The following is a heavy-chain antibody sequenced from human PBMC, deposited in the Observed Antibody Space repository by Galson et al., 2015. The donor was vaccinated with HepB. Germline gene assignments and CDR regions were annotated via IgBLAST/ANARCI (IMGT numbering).Heavy chain of an antibody. J-gene: IGHJ2*01. CDR3: ASGGYDFPRYWYFDL. Sequence: SLRLSCAASGFTFSDNYMSWIRQAPGKGLEWISYIASSSSNTNYADSVEGRFTISRDNAKNSLYLQMNSLTVEDTAVYYCASGGYDFPRYWYFDLWGRGTLVTVSS. CDR2: IASSSSNT. CDR1: GFTFSDNY. V-gene: IGHV3-11*06. D-gene: IGHD5-12*01.